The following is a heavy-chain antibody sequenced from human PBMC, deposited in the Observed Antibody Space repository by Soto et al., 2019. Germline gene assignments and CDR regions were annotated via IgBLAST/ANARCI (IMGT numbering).Heavy chain of an antibody. CDR3: ARGPNWGYRFDS. J-gene: IGHJ4*02. D-gene: IGHD7-27*01. Sequence: QVQLVQSGAEVKKPGSSVKVSCEASGGTFSGHAISWVRQAPGQGPEWMGGLIPLFGTTQHAQNFQNRLTITADKSTSTAYMELTRLRFEDPAIYYCARGPNWGYRFDSWGQGTLVTVSS. CDR2: LIPLFGTT. V-gene: IGHV1-69*06. CDR1: GGTFSGHA.